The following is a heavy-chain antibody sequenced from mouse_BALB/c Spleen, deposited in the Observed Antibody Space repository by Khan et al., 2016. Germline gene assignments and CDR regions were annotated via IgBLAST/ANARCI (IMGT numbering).Heavy chain of an antibody. D-gene: IGHD1-2*01. CDR2: IRYSGST. CDR3: TGSPTATRYFDV. Sequence: EVKLEESGPGLVKPSQSLSLTCTVTGYSITSDYAWNWIRQFPGNKLEWMGYIRYSGSTTYNPSLKSRIPITRDTSKNQFFLQLYSVTTEDTASYSCTGSPTATRYFDVWGAGTTVTVSS. V-gene: IGHV3-2*02. J-gene: IGHJ1*01. CDR1: GYSITSDYA.